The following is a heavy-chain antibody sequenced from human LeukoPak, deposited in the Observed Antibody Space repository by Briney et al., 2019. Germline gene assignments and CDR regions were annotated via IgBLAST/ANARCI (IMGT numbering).Heavy chain of an antibody. D-gene: IGHD5-24*01. CDR3: ARQRAGLPDAFDI. V-gene: IGHV3-30*04. J-gene: IGHJ3*02. CDR2: ISYDGSNK. CDR1: GFTFSSYA. Sequence: PGGSLRLSCAASGFTFSSYAMHWVRQAPGKGLEWVAVISYDGSNKYYADSVKGRFTISRDNSKNTLYLQMNSLRAEDTAVYYCARQRAGLPDAFDIWGQGTMVTVSS.